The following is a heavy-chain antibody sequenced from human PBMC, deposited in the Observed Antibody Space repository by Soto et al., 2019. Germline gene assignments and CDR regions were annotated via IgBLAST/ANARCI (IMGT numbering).Heavy chain of an antibody. J-gene: IGHJ4*02. D-gene: IGHD3-22*01. CDR3: ARVFTSSGFDI. Sequence: QVHLQESGPGLVKPSGTLSLTCDVSGGSVSSTTWWSWLRQPPGKGLEGIGEVYHAGSTNYNPSLQSRVTMSVDKSKNQFSLKLNSVTAADTAVYYCARVFTSSGFDIWGQGTLVTVSS. CDR1: GGSVSSTTW. V-gene: IGHV4-4*02. CDR2: VYHAGST.